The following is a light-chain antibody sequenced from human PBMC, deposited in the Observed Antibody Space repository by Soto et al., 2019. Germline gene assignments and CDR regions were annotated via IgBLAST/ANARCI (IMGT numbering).Light chain of an antibody. CDR3: QQYGTSPLT. V-gene: IGKV3-20*01. J-gene: IGKJ4*01. CDR1: QSVNNDY. CDR2: GAS. Sequence: ETVLTQSPGTLSLSPGERATLSCRATQSVNNDYLAWYQQRPGLAPRLLIFGASGRATGIPDRFSGSGSGTDFTLTISRLETEDFAIYYCQQYGTSPLTFGGGTKVYIK.